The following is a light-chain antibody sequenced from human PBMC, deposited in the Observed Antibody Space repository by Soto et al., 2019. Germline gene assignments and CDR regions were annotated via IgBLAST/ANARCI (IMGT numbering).Light chain of an antibody. V-gene: IGKV3-15*01. J-gene: IGKJ2*01. CDR2: RAS. CDR3: QQYNNWPYT. CDR1: QHVSSN. Sequence: EIVMTQSPATLSLSPGESATLSCRASQHVSSNFSWYRQKPGQAPTLLIYRASTRATGIPARFSGSGSGTEFTLTISRLQSEDFAVYYCQQYNNWPYTFGQGTKLEIK.